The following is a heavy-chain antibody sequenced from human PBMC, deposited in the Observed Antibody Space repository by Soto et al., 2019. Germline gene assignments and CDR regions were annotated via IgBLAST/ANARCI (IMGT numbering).Heavy chain of an antibody. V-gene: IGHV3-21*01. CDR2: ISSSSSYI. Sequence: LRLSCAASGFTFSSYSMNWVRQAPGKGLEWVSSISSSSSYIYYADSVKGRFTISRDNAKNSLYLQMNSLRAEDTAVYYCARGNWNYWFDPWGQGTLVTVSS. J-gene: IGHJ5*02. CDR3: ARGNWNYWFDP. CDR1: GFTFSSYS. D-gene: IGHD1-7*01.